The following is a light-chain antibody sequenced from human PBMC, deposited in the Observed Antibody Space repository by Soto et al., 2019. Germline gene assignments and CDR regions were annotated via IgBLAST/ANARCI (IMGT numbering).Light chain of an antibody. V-gene: IGLV1-40*01. J-gene: IGLJ2*01. CDR2: GNS. Sequence: QSVLTQPPSVSGAPGQRVTISCTGSSSNIGAGYDVHWYQQLPGTAPKLLIYGNSNRPSGVPDRFSGSKSGTSASLAITWLQAEDESDYYCQSYDSSLSGSVVFGGGTKLPVL. CDR1: SSNIGAGYD. CDR3: QSYDSSLSGSVV.